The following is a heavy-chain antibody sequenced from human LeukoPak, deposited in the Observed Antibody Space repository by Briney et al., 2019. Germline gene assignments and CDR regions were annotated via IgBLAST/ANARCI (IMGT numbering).Heavy chain of an antibody. V-gene: IGHV1-46*01. CDR1: GYTITGYY. D-gene: IGHD3-10*01. J-gene: IGHJ4*02. CDR2: INPSGGST. CDR3: ARVHDAVFGETDDYYFDY. Sequence: ASVKVSCKAFGYTITGYYMHWVRQAPGQGLEWMGIINPSGGSTSYAQKFQGRVTMTRDTSTSTVYMELSSLRSEDTAVYYCARVHDAVFGETDDYYFDYWGQGTLVTVSS.